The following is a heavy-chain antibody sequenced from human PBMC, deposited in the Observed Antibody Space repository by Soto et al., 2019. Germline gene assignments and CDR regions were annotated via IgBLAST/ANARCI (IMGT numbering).Heavy chain of an antibody. CDR2: MNPNSGNT. CDR1: GYTFTSYD. J-gene: IGHJ6*03. CDR3: ARGLKYCINGECXAAYCYYMDV. Sequence: ASVKVYCKASGYTFTSYDINWVRQATGQGLEWMGWMNPNSGNTGYAQKFQGRVTMTRNTSISIAYMELSSLRSEDTAVYYCARGLKYCINGECXAAYCYYMDVWRRGTTVTVSS. V-gene: IGHV1-8*01. D-gene: IGHD2-8*01.